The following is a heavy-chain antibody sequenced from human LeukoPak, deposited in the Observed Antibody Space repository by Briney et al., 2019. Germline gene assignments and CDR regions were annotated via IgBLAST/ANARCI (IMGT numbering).Heavy chain of an antibody. D-gene: IGHD6-6*01. V-gene: IGHV4-34*01. Sequence: PSETLSLTCAVYGGSFSGYYWSWIRQPPGKGLEWIGEINHSGSTNYNPSLKSRVTISVDTSKNQFSLKLSSVTAADTAVYYCASPARIAARFPRGRAFDYWGQGTLVTVSS. CDR1: GGSFSGYY. J-gene: IGHJ4*02. CDR3: ASPARIAARFPRGRAFDY. CDR2: INHSGST.